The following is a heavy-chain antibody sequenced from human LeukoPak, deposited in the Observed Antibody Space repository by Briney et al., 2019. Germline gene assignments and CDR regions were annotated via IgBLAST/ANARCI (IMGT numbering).Heavy chain of an antibody. V-gene: IGHV1-8*01. CDR1: GYTFTSYD. J-gene: IGHJ6*03. CDR3: ARDCSSTSCYPYYYYYMDV. D-gene: IGHD2-2*01. Sequence: ASVKVSCKASGYTFTSYDTNWVRQATGQGLEWMEWMNPNSGNTGYAQKFQGRVTMTRNTSISTAYMELSSLRSEDTAVYYCARDCSSTSCYPYYYYYMDVWGKGTTVTVSS. CDR2: MNPNSGNT.